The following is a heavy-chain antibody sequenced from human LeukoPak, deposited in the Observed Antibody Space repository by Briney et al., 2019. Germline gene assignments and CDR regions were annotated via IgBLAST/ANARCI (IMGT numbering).Heavy chain of an antibody. CDR2: IIPILGIA. D-gene: IGHD1-26*01. CDR3: ARGAIVGATEFSYGMDV. V-gene: IGHV1-69*04. CDR1: GGTFSSYA. J-gene: IGHJ6*02. Sequence: SVKVSCKASGGTFSSYAISWVRQAPGQGLEWMGRIIPILGIANYAQKFQGRVTITADKSTSTAYIELSSLRSEDTAVYYCARGAIVGATEFSYGMDVWGQGTTVTVSS.